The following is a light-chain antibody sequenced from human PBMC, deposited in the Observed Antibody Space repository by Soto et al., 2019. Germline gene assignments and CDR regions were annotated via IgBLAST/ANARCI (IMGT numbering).Light chain of an antibody. CDR2: AAS. J-gene: IGKJ1*01. V-gene: IGKV1-27*01. CDR3: QHYNSYSET. Sequence: DIQMTQSPSSLSASVGDSVTITCRASQGISNYLAWYQQKTGKLPKLLIYAASTLPSGVPSRFSGSGSGTDFTLTISRLQPEDVETYYCQHYNSYSETFGQGTKVDIK. CDR1: QGISNY.